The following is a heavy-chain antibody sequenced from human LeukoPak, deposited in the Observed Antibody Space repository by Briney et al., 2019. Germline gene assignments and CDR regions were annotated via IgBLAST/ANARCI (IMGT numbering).Heavy chain of an antibody. J-gene: IGHJ6*02. Sequence: SETLSLTCTVSVGSISSYYWSWVRQHPVKGLEWIGYIYYRGSAYYNSSIKRPVTISLDTSRNQFSLNLSSVTAADTAVYYCARDVPKKAPYGVDVWGQGTTVIVSS. CDR1: VGSISSYY. D-gene: IGHD5-24*01. CDR2: IYYRGSA. CDR3: ARDVPKKAPYGVDV. V-gene: IGHV4-59*06.